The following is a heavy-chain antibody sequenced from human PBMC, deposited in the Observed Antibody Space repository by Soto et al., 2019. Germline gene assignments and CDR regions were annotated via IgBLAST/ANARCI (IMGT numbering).Heavy chain of an antibody. J-gene: IGHJ6*03. D-gene: IGHD2-15*01. CDR3: ARDGRYCSGGSCYGYYYYMDG. Sequence: GGSLRLSCAASGFTFSSYSMNWVRQAPGKGLEWVSYISSSSSTIYYADSVKGRFTISRDNAKNSLYLQMNSLRAEDTAVYYCARDGRYCSGGSCYGYYYYMDGWGKGITVTVAS. CDR1: GFTFSSYS. V-gene: IGHV3-48*01. CDR2: ISSSSSTI.